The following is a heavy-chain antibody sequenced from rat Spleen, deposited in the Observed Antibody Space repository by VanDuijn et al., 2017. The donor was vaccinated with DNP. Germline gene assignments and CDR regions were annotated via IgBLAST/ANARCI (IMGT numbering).Heavy chain of an antibody. J-gene: IGHJ2*01. CDR3: AIQLGVFDY. D-gene: IGHD5-1*01. V-gene: IGHV3-3*01. CDR1: GYSITSNFR. CDR2: INSEGST. Sequence: EVQLQESGPGLVKSSQSLSLTCSVTGYSITSNFRWSWIRKFPGNKLEWMGFINSEGSTNYNPSLKSRISITRDTSKNQFFLQVNSITTEDSATYYCAIQLGVFDYWGQGVMVTVSS.